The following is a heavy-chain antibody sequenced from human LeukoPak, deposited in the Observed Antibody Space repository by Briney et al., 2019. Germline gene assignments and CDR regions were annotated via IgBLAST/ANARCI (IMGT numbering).Heavy chain of an antibody. CDR2: IYYSGST. Sequence: SETLSLTCTVSGGSISSYYWSWIRQPPGKGLEWIGYIYYSGSTNYNPSLKSRVTISVDTSKNQFSLKLSSVTAADTAVYYCARGPGTRPFDYWGQGTLVTVSS. CDR3: ARGPGTRPFDY. V-gene: IGHV4-59*01. CDR1: GGSISSYY. J-gene: IGHJ4*02. D-gene: IGHD6-13*01.